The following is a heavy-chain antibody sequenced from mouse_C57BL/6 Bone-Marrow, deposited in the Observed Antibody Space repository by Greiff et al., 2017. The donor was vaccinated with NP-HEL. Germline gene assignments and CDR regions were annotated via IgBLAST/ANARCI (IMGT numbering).Heavy chain of an antibody. V-gene: IGHV14-4*01. Sequence: VQLKESGAELVRPGASVKLSCTASGFNIKDDYMHWVKQRPEQGLEWIGWIDPENGDTEYASKFQGKATITADTSSNTAYLQLSSLTSEDTAVYYCTTMVFAYWGQGTLVTVSA. CDR3: TTMVFAY. CDR2: IDPENGDT. D-gene: IGHD1-1*02. J-gene: IGHJ3*01. CDR1: GFNIKDDY.